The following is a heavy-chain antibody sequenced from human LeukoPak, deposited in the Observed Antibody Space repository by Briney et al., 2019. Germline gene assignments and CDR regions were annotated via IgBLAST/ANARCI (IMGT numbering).Heavy chain of an antibody. CDR1: GGTFSSYA. J-gene: IGHJ3*02. CDR3: AVRYCSSTSCYSNDAFDI. Sequence: GSSVKVSCKASGGTFSSYAISCVRQAPGQGLEWMGGIIPIFGTANYAQKFQGRVTITADKSTSTAYMELSSLRSEDTAVYYCAVRYCSSTSCYSNDAFDIWGQGTMVTVSS. V-gene: IGHV1-69*06. CDR2: IIPIFGTA. D-gene: IGHD2-2*01.